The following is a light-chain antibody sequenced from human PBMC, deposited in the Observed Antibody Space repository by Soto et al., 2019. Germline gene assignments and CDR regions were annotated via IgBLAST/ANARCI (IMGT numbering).Light chain of an antibody. Sequence: DIQMTQSPSTLSASVGDRVSITCRASQAISDWLAWYQQKPGQVPELLIFDVSTLESGVPSRFSGSRSGTEFTLPISSLQPDDFATYFCQQYHTYSTFGQGTKVEVK. CDR2: DVS. CDR3: QQYHTYST. V-gene: IGKV1-5*01. J-gene: IGKJ1*01. CDR1: QAISDW.